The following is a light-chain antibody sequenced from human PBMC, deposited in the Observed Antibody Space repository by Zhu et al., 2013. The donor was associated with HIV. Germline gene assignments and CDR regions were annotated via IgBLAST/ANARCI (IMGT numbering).Light chain of an antibody. CDR2: DAS. CDR1: QDIKSN. V-gene: IGKV1-33*01. CDR3: QQYSDRQVV. J-gene: IGKJ5*01. Sequence: DIQVTQSPSSLSASIGDIVTITCQASQDIKSNLNWYQHKAGKAPRLLIYDASNLEVGVPSRFSGGGSGTHFTLTINTVETEDFATYYCQQYSDRQVVFGQGTRL.